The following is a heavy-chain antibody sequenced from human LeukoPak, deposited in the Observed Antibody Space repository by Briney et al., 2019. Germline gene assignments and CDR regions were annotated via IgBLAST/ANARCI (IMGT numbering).Heavy chain of an antibody. CDR1: GGSLTNYY. CDR2: IYYSGGT. CDR3: ARVAKHFRGGLSFYYMDV. J-gene: IGHJ6*03. Sequence: SETLSLTCTVSGGSLTNYYWSWIRQPPGKGLDWIGHIYYSGGTNYNPSLKSRVTISLDTSKNQFSLKVISVTAADTAVYYCARVAKHFRGGLSFYYMDVWGKGTTVTISS. D-gene: IGHD3-10*01. V-gene: IGHV4-59*01.